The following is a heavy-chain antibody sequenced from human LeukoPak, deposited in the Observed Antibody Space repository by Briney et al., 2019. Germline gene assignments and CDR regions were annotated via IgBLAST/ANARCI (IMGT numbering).Heavy chain of an antibody. J-gene: IGHJ4*02. CDR2: INHSGST. V-gene: IGHV4-34*01. CDR3: ARKPAFSSTRRPFDY. D-gene: IGHD6-13*01. Sequence: SETLSLTCAVYGGSFSGYYWSWIRQPPGKGLEWIGEINHSGSTNYNPSLKSRVTISVDASKNQFSLKLSSVTAADTAVYYCARKPAFSSTRRPFDYWGQGTLVTVSS. CDR1: GGSFSGYY.